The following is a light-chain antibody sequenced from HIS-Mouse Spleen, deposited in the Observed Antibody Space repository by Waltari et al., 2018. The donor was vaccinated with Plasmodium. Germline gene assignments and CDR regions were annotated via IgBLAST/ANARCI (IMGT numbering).Light chain of an antibody. CDR2: DVS. CDR3: CSYAGSYTFV. CDR1: SSDVGGYHY. J-gene: IGLJ1*01. V-gene: IGLV2-11*01. Sequence: QSALTQPRSVSGSPGQSVTISCTGTSSDVGGYHYVSWYQQHPGKAPKRMIYDVSKRPSGVPVRFSGSKSGNTASLTISGLQAEDEADYYCCSYAGSYTFVFGTGTKVTVL.